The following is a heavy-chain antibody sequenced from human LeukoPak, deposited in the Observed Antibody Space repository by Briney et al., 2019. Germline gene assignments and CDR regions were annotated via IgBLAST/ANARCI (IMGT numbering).Heavy chain of an antibody. V-gene: IGHV4-4*02. CDR2: IYHSGST. Sequence: SETLSLTCAVSGGSISSSNWWSWVRQPPGKGLEWIGEIYHSGSTNYNPSLKSRVTISVDKSKNQFSLKLSSVTAADTAVYYCARVRTTITMVRGVIIKAFDYWGQGTLVTVSS. CDR3: ARVRTTITMVRGVIIKAFDY. CDR1: GGSISSSNW. J-gene: IGHJ4*02. D-gene: IGHD3-10*01.